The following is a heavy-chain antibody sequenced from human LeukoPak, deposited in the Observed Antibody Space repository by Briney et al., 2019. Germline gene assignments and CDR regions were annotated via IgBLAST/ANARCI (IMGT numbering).Heavy chain of an antibody. CDR3: ARVMGSRVAVAGTVHDY. CDR2: ISSSSSYI. J-gene: IGHJ4*02. D-gene: IGHD6-19*01. CDR1: GFTFSSYS. V-gene: IGHV3-21*01. Sequence: GGSLRLSCAASGFTFSSYSMNWVRQAPGKGLEWVSSISSSSSYIYYADSVKGRFTISRDNAKNSLYLQMNSLRAEDTAVYYCARVMGSRVAVAGTVHDYWGQGTLVTVSS.